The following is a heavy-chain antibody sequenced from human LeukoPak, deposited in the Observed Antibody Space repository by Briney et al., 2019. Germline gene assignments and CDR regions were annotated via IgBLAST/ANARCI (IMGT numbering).Heavy chain of an antibody. D-gene: IGHD3-10*01. CDR1: GFSFSNYD. CDR3: AKRLYYGSGLLDI. J-gene: IGHJ3*02. Sequence: RAGGSLRLSCAASGFSFSNYDMTWVRQAPGKGLDWVSTLSDSGGSTYYADSVKGRFTISRDNSKNTLYLQMSSLRAEDTAIYFCAKRLYYGSGLLDIWGQGTMVTVSS. CDR2: LSDSGGST. V-gene: IGHV3-23*01.